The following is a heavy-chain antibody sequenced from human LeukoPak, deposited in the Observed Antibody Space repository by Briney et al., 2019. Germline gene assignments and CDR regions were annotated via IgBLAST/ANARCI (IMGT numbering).Heavy chain of an antibody. Sequence: GESLKISCQGSGYKFSNYWIGWVRQMPGKGLEWMGIIYPGDSDTRYSPSFQGQVTISADKSISTAYLQWSSLKASDTAMYYCARQSIQLWSTRGYYFDYWGQGTLVTVSS. D-gene: IGHD5-18*01. J-gene: IGHJ4*02. CDR3: ARQSIQLWSTRGYYFDY. CDR2: IYPGDSDT. V-gene: IGHV5-51*01. CDR1: GYKFSNYW.